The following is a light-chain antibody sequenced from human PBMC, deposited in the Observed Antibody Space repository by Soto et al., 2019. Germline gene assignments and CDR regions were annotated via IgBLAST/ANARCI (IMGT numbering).Light chain of an antibody. J-gene: IGLJ1*01. Sequence: QSVLSQPPSVFGPPAQRVTIPCFESSSTIGSDAVNWYQQLPGTAPKLLIYTNNQRPSGVPDRFSGSKSGTSASLAISGLQSEDEADYHCATWDNSLNGYVFGAGTQLTVL. CDR3: ATWDNSLNGYV. CDR2: TNN. V-gene: IGLV1-44*01. CDR1: SSTIGSDA.